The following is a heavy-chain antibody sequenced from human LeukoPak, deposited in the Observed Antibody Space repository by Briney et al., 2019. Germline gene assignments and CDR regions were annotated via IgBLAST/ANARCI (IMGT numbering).Heavy chain of an antibody. Sequence: PGGSLRLSCAASGFTFSSYGMHWVRQAPGKGLEWVAFIRYDGSNKYYADSVKGRFTISRDNSKNTLYLQMNSLRAEDTAVYYCARAERGKQLVNDYWGQGTLVTVPS. V-gene: IGHV3-30*02. D-gene: IGHD6-6*01. CDR2: IRYDGSNK. CDR3: ARAERGKQLVNDY. J-gene: IGHJ4*02. CDR1: GFTFSSYG.